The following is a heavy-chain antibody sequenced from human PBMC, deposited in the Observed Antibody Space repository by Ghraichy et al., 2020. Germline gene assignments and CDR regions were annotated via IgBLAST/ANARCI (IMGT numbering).Heavy chain of an antibody. J-gene: IGHJ3*02. CDR2: INTNTGNP. CDR3: ARGERLEHPHDAFDI. V-gene: IGHV7-4-1*02. CDR1: GYTFTSYA. D-gene: IGHD1-26*01. Sequence: ASVKVSCKASGYTFTSYAMNWVRQAPGQGLEWMGWINTNTGNPTYAQGFTGRFVFSLDTSVSTAYLQISSLKAEDTAVYYCARGERLEHPHDAFDIWGQGTMFTVS.